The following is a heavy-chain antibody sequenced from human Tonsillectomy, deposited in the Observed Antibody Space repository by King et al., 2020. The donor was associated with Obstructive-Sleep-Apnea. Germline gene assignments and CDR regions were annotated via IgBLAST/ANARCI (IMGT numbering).Heavy chain of an antibody. CDR1: GGSISSYY. Sequence: VQLQESGPGLVKPSETLSLTCTVSGGSISSYYWSWIRQPPGKGLEWIGYIYYSGGTNYNPSLKIRVTISVDTSKNQFSLKLSSVTAADTAVYYCARHPIDYGDLGLDYWGQGTLVTVSS. CDR2: IYYSGGT. CDR3: ARHPIDYGDLGLDY. J-gene: IGHJ4*02. D-gene: IGHD4-17*01. V-gene: IGHV4-59*08.